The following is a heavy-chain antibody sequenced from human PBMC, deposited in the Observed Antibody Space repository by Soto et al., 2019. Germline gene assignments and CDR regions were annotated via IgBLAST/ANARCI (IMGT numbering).Heavy chain of an antibody. D-gene: IGHD1-26*01. CDR1: GYTFTSYA. CDR2: INAGNGNT. Sequence: QVQLVQSGAEVKKPGASVKVSCKASGYTFTSYAMHWVRQAPGQRLEWMGWINAGNGNTKYSQKLQGRVTITRDTSASTAYMELSSLRSEDTAVYYCARGLIVGATKHYCYYGMDVWGQGTTVTVSS. V-gene: IGHV1-3*01. CDR3: ARGLIVGATKHYCYYGMDV. J-gene: IGHJ6*02.